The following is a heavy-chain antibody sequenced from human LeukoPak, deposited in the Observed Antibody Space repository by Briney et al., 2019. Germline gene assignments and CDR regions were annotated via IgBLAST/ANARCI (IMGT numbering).Heavy chain of an antibody. Sequence: SETLSLTCAVYGGSFSGYYWSWIRQPPGKGLEWIGYIYYSGSTNYNPSLKSRVTISVDTSKNQFSLKLSSVTAADTAVYYCAVGYYYNAFDIWGQGTMVTVSS. D-gene: IGHD3-22*01. CDR1: GGSFSGYY. V-gene: IGHV4-59*01. CDR2: IYYSGST. J-gene: IGHJ3*02. CDR3: AVGYYYNAFDI.